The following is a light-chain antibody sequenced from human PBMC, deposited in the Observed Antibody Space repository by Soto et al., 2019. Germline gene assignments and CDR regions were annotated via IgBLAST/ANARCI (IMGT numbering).Light chain of an antibody. CDR3: QQYNKWPPQYT. CDR2: GAS. CDR1: QSISSD. J-gene: IGKJ2*01. Sequence: EIVMTQSPATLSVSPGERATLSCRASQSISSDLAWYQQKPGQAPRLHIYGASTRATDIPARISGSGSGTDFTLTISSLQSEDFAVYYCQQYNKWPPQYTFGQGTKLEIK. V-gene: IGKV3-15*01.